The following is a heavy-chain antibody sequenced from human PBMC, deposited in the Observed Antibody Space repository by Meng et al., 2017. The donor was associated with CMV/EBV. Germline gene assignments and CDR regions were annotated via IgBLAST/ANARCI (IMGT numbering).Heavy chain of an antibody. J-gene: IGHJ3*02. V-gene: IGHV1-8*03. CDR2: MNPSSGNT. Sequence: ASVKVSCKASGYTFTSYDINWVRQATGQGLEWMGWMNPSSGNTGYAQKFQGRVTITRDTSISTAYMELSSLRSEDTAVYYCARGGFRNYYDSSGYTKDAFDIWGQGTMVTVSS. CDR1: GYTFTSYD. CDR3: ARGGFRNYYDSSGYTKDAFDI. D-gene: IGHD3-22*01.